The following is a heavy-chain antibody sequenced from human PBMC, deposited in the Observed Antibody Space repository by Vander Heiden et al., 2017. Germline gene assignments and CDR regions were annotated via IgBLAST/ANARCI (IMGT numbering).Heavy chain of an antibody. CDR1: GSTFRSYG. CDR2: IWYDGSNK. J-gene: IGHJ6*02. Sequence: QVQLVESGGGVVQPGRSLRLSCAASGSTFRSYGMHWVRQAPGNGLEWVAVIWYDGSNKYYADSVKDRFTISRDNSKNTLYRQMNSLRAEDTAVYYCARGDRQLLFSGMDVWGQGTTVTVSS. CDR3: ARGDRQLLFSGMDV. V-gene: IGHV3-33*01. D-gene: IGHD2-2*01.